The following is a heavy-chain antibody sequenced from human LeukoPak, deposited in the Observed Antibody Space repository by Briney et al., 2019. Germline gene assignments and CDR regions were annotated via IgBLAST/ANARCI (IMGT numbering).Heavy chain of an antibody. CDR1: GGTFSSYA. CDR2: IIPIFGTV. V-gene: IGHV1-69*05. CDR3: ARAARADTAMARYYFDY. Sequence: SVKVSCKASGGTFSSYAISWVRQAPGQGLEWMGGIIPIFGTVNYAQKFQGRVTITTDEPTSTAYMEMSSLRSEDTAVYYCARAARADTAMARYYFDYWGQGALVTVSS. J-gene: IGHJ4*02. D-gene: IGHD5-18*01.